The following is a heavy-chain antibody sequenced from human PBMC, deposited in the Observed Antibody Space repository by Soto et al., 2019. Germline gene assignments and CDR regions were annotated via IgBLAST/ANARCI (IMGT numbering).Heavy chain of an antibody. CDR3: VRQGIGTQHGLVDV. J-gene: IGHJ6*02. V-gene: IGHV4-59*08. Sequence: QVQLQQSDPRLVKPSETLSLTCTVSVCPDSSHNWAWIRQPPGRGLEWIGYVYSTGGTGYNPSLKSRVTISADRSTNHISLILTSVTAADTAIYYCVRQGIGTQHGLVDVWGQGTSVTVSS. D-gene: IGHD3-10*01. CDR2: VYSTGGT. CDR1: VCPDSSHN.